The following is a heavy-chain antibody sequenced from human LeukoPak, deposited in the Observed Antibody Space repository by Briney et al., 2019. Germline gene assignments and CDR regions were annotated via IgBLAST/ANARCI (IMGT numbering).Heavy chain of an antibody. J-gene: IGHJ3*02. CDR1: GFTFSSYS. V-gene: IGHV3-48*01. Sequence: GGSLRLSCTASGFTFSSYSMNWVRQAPGKGLEWVSYISSSGSTIYYADSVKGRFTISRDNSKNTLYLQMNSLRAEDTAVYYCASLPWDIAAAGIPSYDAFDIWGQGTMVTVSS. CDR3: ASLPWDIAAAGIPSYDAFDI. D-gene: IGHD6-13*01. CDR2: ISSSGSTI.